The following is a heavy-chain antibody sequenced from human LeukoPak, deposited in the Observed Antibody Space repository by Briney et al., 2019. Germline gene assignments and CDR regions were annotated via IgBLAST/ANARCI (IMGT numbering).Heavy chain of an antibody. V-gene: IGHV1-69*05. CDR1: GGTCSSYA. Sequence: GASVKVSCKASGGTCSSYAISWVRQAPGQGLEWMGRIIPIFGTANYAQKFQGRVTITTDESTSTAYMELSSLRSEDTAVYYCACAYGSGWYGPVEYFQHWGQGTLVTVSS. D-gene: IGHD6-19*01. J-gene: IGHJ1*01. CDR3: ACAYGSGWYGPVEYFQH. CDR2: IIPIFGTA.